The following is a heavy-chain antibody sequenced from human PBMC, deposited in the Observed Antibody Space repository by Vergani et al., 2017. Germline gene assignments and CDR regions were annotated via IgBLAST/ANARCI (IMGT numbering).Heavy chain of an antibody. CDR3: AKRGDYGDYLGY. CDR2: TRYDGSNK. J-gene: IGHJ4*02. Sequence: QVQLVESGGGVVQPGGSLRLSCAASGFTFSNNDMQWVRQAPGKGLEWVALTRYDGSNKSYADSVKGRFTISRDNSKKMLYLQMNRLRTEDTAVYYCAKRGDYGDYLGYWGQGTLVIVSS. D-gene: IGHD4-17*01. V-gene: IGHV3-30*02. CDR1: GFTFSNND.